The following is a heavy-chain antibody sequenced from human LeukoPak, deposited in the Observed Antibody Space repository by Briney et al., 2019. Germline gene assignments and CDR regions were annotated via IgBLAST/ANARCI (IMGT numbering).Heavy chain of an antibody. V-gene: IGHV3-30-3*01. CDR2: ISYDGSNK. J-gene: IGHJ4*02. CDR1: GFTFSSYA. D-gene: IGHD1-26*01. Sequence: EGSLRLSCAASGFTFSSYAMHWVRQAPGKGLEWVAVISYDGSNKYYADSVKGRFTISRDNSKNTLYLQMNSLRAEDTAVYYCARDPTEERVGASFDYWGQGTLVTVSS. CDR3: ARDPTEERVGASFDY.